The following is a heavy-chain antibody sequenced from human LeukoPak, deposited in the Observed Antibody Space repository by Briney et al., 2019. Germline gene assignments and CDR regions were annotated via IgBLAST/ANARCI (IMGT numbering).Heavy chain of an antibody. CDR2: MNPNSGNT. J-gene: IGHJ4*02. CDR3: GRALPSSGWVDY. D-gene: IGHD6-19*01. Sequence: ASVKVSRKASGYTFTSYDVNWVRQTTGQGLEWMGWMNPNSGNTEYAQKFQGRVTMTWDTSISTAYMDLHSLRSEDTAVYYCGRALPSSGWVDYWGQGSLVTVSS. CDR1: GYTFTSYD. V-gene: IGHV1-8*01.